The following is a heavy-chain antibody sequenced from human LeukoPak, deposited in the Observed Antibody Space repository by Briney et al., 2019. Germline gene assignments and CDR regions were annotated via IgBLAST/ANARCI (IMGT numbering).Heavy chain of an antibody. CDR2: INHSGST. D-gene: IGHD5-18*01. J-gene: IGHJ4*01. CDR3: ARGDTAK. Sequence: ETLSLTCAVYGGSFSGYYWSWIRQPPGKGLEWIGEINHSGSTNYNPSLKSRVTISVDTSKNQFSLKLSSVTAADTAVYYCARGDTAKWGQGTLVTVSS. CDR1: GGSFSGYY. V-gene: IGHV4-34*01.